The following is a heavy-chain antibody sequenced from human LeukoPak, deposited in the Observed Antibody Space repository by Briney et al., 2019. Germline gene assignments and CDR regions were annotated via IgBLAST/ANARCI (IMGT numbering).Heavy chain of an antibody. CDR2: IKKDGSET. D-gene: IGHD6-19*01. Sequence: GRSLRLSCTASGFTISSYWMNWVRQAPGKGLEWVANIKKDGSETYYVDSLKGRFTISRDNAKNSLYLQMNSLRAEDTAVYYCAGGGGWLTDYWGQGTLVTVSS. V-gene: IGHV3-7*05. CDR1: GFTISSYW. J-gene: IGHJ4*02. CDR3: AGGGGWLTDY.